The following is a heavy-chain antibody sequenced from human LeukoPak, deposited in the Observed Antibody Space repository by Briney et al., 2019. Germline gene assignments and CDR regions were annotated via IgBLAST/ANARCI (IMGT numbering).Heavy chain of an antibody. CDR2: IYYSGST. D-gene: IGHD2/OR15-2a*01. Sequence: PSQTLSLTCAVSGGSISSYYWSWIRQPPGKGLEWIGYIYYSGSTNYNPSLKSRVTISVDTSKNQFSLKLSSVTAADTAVYYCATSKGNYYGMDVWGQGTTVTVSS. J-gene: IGHJ6*02. CDR1: GGSISSYY. V-gene: IGHV4-59*01. CDR3: ATSKGNYYGMDV.